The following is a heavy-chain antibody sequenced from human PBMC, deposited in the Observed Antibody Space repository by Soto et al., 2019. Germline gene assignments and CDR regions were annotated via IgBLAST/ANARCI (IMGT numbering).Heavy chain of an antibody. Sequence: EVQLLESGGGLVQPGGSLRLSCAASGFTFSSYAMSWVRQAPGKGLEWVSAISGSGGSTYYADSVKGRFTISRDNSKNTLYLQMNSLRAEDTAVYYCAKDHLPYYDFWSGYFYYFDYWGQGTLVTVSS. D-gene: IGHD3-3*01. J-gene: IGHJ4*02. CDR2: ISGSGGST. CDR3: AKDHLPYYDFWSGYFYYFDY. V-gene: IGHV3-23*01. CDR1: GFTFSSYA.